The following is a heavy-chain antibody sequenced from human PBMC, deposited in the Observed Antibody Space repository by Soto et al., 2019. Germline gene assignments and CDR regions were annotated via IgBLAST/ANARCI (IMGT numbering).Heavy chain of an antibody. CDR2: IIPIFGTA. J-gene: IGHJ4*02. V-gene: IGHV1-69*01. CDR3: ARDGGRHTGRIND. Sequence: QVQLVQSGAEVKKPRSSVKVSCKASGGTFSSYSINWVRQAPGQGLAWMGEIIPIFGTAIYAQKFQGRVSFTADESPSTAFMELSSVRYEDTAVYYCARDGGRHTGRINDWGQGTLVTVSS. D-gene: IGHD1-26*01. CDR1: GGTFSSYS.